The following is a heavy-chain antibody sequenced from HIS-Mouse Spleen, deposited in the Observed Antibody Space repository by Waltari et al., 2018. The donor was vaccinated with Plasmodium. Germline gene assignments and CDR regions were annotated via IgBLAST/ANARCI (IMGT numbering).Heavy chain of an antibody. V-gene: IGHV1-2*02. CDR1: GYTFTGYY. Sequence: QVQLVQSGAEVKKPGASVKVSCKASGYTFTGYYMHWVRQAPGQGLEWMGWINPNSGGTNEAKKFQGRVTMTRDTSISTAYMELSRLRSDDTAVYYCAREHLNPGSSFDYWGQGTLVTVSS. J-gene: IGHJ4*02. CDR3: AREHLNPGSSFDY. D-gene: IGHD1-26*01. CDR2: INPNSGGT.